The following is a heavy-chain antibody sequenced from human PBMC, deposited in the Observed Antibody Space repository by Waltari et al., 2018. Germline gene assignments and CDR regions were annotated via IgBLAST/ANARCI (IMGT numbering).Heavy chain of an antibody. CDR3: ATKMGTGAGYLDL. CDR1: GFNVSDKY. V-gene: IGHV3-53*02. D-gene: IGHD1-1*01. Sequence: EVQLVETGGGLSQPGESLRLSCVASGFNVSDKYMDWVRQAPGKGLGWVSGLYSCGASTYVDSGRGRFTITRDDSKNILFLQMNNLRADDSAVYYCATKMGTGAGYLDLWGRGTLVTVSS. J-gene: IGHJ2*01. CDR2: LYSCGAS.